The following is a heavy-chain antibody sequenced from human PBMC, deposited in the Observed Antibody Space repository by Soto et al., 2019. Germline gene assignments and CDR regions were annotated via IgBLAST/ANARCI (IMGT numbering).Heavy chain of an antibody. J-gene: IGHJ6*02. Sequence: SETLSLTCTVSGDSIRSGIYYWGWIRQPPGKGLEWIGSAYYSGMTHYGPSLRGRVTISLDTSKNQFSLSLSSVSAADTAAYYCARDEIGTVVVPPTKIFYYYCHVAAWGQGTTVTVSS. D-gene: IGHD2-2*01. CDR1: GDSIRSGIYY. V-gene: IGHV4-39*02. CDR3: ARDEIGTVVVPPTKIFYYYCHVAA. CDR2: AYYSGMT.